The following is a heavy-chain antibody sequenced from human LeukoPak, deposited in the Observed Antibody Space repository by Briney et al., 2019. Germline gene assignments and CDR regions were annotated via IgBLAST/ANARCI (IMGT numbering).Heavy chain of an antibody. J-gene: IGHJ3*02. CDR3: ARRMTTVAISDAFDI. Sequence: PSETLSLTCTVSGGSISSYYWSWIRQPPGKGLEWIGYIYYSGSTNYNPSLKSRVTISVDTSKNQFSLKLSSVTAADTAVYYCARRMTTVAISDAFDIWGQGTMVTVSS. D-gene: IGHD4-23*01. CDR2: IYYSGST. V-gene: IGHV4-59*08. CDR1: GGSISSYY.